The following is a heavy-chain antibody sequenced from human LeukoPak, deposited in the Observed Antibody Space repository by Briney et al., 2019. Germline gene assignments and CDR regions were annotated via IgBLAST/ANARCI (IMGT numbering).Heavy chain of an antibody. V-gene: IGHV3-30*02. Sequence: SCKVSGYTLTELSMHWVRQAPGKGLEWVVFILYNGNNKYYAESVKGRFTISRDNSKRTVFLQMNSLRVDDTAVYYCAKDQEIKGTTLFYFDFWGQGNQVTVSS. CDR1: GYTLTELS. J-gene: IGHJ4*02. CDR2: ILYNGNNK. CDR3: AKDQEIKGTTLFYFDF. D-gene: IGHD1-14*01.